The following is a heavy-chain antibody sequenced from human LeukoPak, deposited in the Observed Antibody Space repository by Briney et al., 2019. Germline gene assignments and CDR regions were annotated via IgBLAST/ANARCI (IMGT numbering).Heavy chain of an antibody. CDR3: ARAPPPRVVPGKPTYYYYGMDV. V-gene: IGHV4-34*01. CDR1: GGSFSGYY. J-gene: IGHJ6*02. CDR2: INNSGST. Sequence: PSETLSLTCAVYGGSFSGYYWSWIRQPPGKGLEWSGEINNSGSTNYNPSLKSRVTISVDTSKSQCSLKLSSVTAADTAVYYCARAPPPRVVPGKPTYYYYGMDVWGQGTTVTVSS. D-gene: IGHD2-2*01.